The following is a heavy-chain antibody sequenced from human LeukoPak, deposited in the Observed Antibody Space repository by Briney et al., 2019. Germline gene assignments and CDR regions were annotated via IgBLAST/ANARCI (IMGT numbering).Heavy chain of an antibody. J-gene: IGHJ4*02. V-gene: IGHV4-34*01. CDR2: INDSGST. Sequence: PSETLSLTCAVYGGSFSGYYWSWIRQPPGKGLEWIGEINDSGSTNCNPSLESRVTISVDTSKNQFSLKLSSVNAADTAVYYCARVIDYDSSGHYLGYWGQGTLVTVSS. CDR1: GGSFSGYY. CDR3: ARVIDYDSSGHYLGY. D-gene: IGHD3-22*01.